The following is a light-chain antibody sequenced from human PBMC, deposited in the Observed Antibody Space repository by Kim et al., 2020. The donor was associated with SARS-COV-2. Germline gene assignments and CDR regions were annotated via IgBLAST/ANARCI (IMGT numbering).Light chain of an antibody. Sequence: RLTISCSVSSSNIGAGFDVHWCQRLPGTAPKFLIYSNNNRPSGVPDRFSASKSGTSASLAITGLQAEDEADYYCQSFDSSLTTHVFGTGTTVTVL. V-gene: IGLV1-40*01. CDR2: SNN. J-gene: IGLJ1*01. CDR1: SSNIGAGFD. CDR3: QSFDSSLTTHV.